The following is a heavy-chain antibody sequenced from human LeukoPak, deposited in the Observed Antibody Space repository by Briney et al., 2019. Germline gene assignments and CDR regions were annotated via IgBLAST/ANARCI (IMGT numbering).Heavy chain of an antibody. V-gene: IGHV3-11*05. CDR2: ISSSGSFT. D-gene: IGHD3-22*01. CDR3: ARGHDTSGPWRD. CDR1: GFTFSDYY. J-gene: IGHJ4*02. Sequence: GGSLRLSCAASGFTFSDYYMSRIRQAPGKGLEWVSYISSSGSFTNYADSVKGRFTISRDNAKKSLYLLMNSLRAEDTALYYCARGHDTSGPWRDWGQGTLVTVSS.